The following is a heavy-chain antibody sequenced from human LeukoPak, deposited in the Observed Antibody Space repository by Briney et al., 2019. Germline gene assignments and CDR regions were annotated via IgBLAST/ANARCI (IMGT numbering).Heavy chain of an antibody. D-gene: IGHD6-6*01. CDR2: IKQDGSEK. Sequence: GGSLRLSCAASEFIFSSYWMSWVRQAPGKGLEWVANIKQDGSEKYYVDSVKARFTISRDNAKNSLFLQMNSLRAEDTAVYYCARASPIIAAFYYYYYMDVWGKGTTVTISS. V-gene: IGHV3-7*01. CDR3: ARASPIIAAFYYYYYMDV. J-gene: IGHJ6*03. CDR1: EFIFSSYW.